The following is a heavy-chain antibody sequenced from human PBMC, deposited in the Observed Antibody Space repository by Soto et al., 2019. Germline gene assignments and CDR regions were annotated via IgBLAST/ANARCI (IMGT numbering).Heavy chain of an antibody. CDR2: INHSGST. CDR1: GGSFSGYY. V-gene: IGHV4-34*01. CDR3: ARDKITGLFDY. J-gene: IGHJ4*01. Sequence: TSETLSLTCAVYGGSFSGYYWTWIRQPPGTGLEWIGEINHSGSTNYNPSLKSRVTISVDTSKNQFSLKLTSVTAADTAVYYCARDKITGLFDYWGPGTLVTVSS. D-gene: IGHD2-8*02.